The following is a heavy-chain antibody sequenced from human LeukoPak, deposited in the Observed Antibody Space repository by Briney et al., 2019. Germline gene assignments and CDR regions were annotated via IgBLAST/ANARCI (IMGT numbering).Heavy chain of an antibody. CDR2: ISGSGGST. Sequence: PGGSLRLSCAASGFTFSSYAMSWVRQAPGKGLEWVSAISGSGGSTYYADSVKGWFTISRDNSKNTLYLQMNSLRAEDTAVYYCAKVGYCSSTSCPDGGFDYWGQGTLVTVSS. CDR1: GFTFSSYA. D-gene: IGHD2-2*03. CDR3: AKVGYCSSTSCPDGGFDY. J-gene: IGHJ4*02. V-gene: IGHV3-23*01.